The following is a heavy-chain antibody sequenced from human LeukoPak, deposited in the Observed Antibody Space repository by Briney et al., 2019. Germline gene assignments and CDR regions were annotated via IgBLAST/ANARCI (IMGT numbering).Heavy chain of an antibody. V-gene: IGHV3-23*01. CDR1: GFTFSTYT. J-gene: IGHJ4*02. D-gene: IGHD3-22*01. CDR2: ISGSGGNT. CDR3: AKDQGFYYDSSGYLGFDY. Sequence: HPGGSLRLSCAASGFTFSTYTMSLVRQTPGKGLEWVSAISGSGGNTYYADSVKGRFTISRDNSKNTLYLQMNSLRAEDTALYYCAKDQGFYYDSSGYLGFDYWGQGALVTVSS.